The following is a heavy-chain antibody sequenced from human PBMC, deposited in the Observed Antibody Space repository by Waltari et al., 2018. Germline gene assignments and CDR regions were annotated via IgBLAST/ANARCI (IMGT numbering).Heavy chain of an antibody. CDR2: IYSGGST. Sequence: EVQLLESGGGLVQPGGSLILACSVSGFTLCSDAIAWVRQAPGRGLEWVSVIYSGGSTYYADSVKGRFTISRDNSKNTLYLQMNSLRAEDTAVYYCAKDLAAGGAFDIWGQGTMVTVSS. D-gene: IGHD1-26*01. CDR1: GFTLCSDA. CDR3: AKDLAAGGAFDI. V-gene: IGHV3-23*03. J-gene: IGHJ3*02.